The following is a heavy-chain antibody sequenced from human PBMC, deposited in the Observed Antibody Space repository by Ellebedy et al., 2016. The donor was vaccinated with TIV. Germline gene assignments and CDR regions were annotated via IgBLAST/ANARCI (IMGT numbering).Heavy chain of an antibody. CDR2: IYYTGST. V-gene: IGHV4-39*07. Sequence: GSLRLSXNVSGGSISGSDSYWGWIRQSPEKGLEWIGTIYYTGSTYYNPSLKSRVTISIDTSKNQFSLKVTSVTAADTAVYYCARGPTEEDYDYDYWGQGTLVTVSS. D-gene: IGHD5-12*01. CDR3: ARGPTEEDYDYDY. CDR1: GGSISGSDSY. J-gene: IGHJ4*02.